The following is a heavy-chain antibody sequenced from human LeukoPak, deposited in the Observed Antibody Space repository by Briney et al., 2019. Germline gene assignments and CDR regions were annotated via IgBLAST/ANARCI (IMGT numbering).Heavy chain of an antibody. V-gene: IGHV3-23*01. CDR2: IGSSGATQ. J-gene: IGHJ4*02. CDR1: GFAFSNYA. CDR3: ARVFSTYYFDY. D-gene: IGHD3-3*02. Sequence: PGGSLRLSCAASGFAFSNYAMRWVRQAPGKGLQWVSAIGSSGATQHYADAVKGRFIISRDNSKNTVYLQMNSLRGEDTAVYYCARVFSTYYFDYWGQGTLVTVSS.